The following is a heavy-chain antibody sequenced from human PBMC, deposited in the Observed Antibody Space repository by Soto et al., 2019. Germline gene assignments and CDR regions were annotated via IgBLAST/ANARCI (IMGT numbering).Heavy chain of an antibody. J-gene: IGHJ4*02. V-gene: IGHV1-69*01. Sequence: QVQLVQSGAEVKKPGSSVKVSCTASGGTFSDYAFSWVRQAPGQGLEWMGGIIPMFSSSSFAQKFPGSLTMTADDSTSTAYMSLSSLGSADTAMYSCAKDLGFQPHLFVLDMWCPGTLFADSS. D-gene: IGHD3-3*01. CDR3: AKDLGFQPHLFVLDM. CDR1: GGTFSDYA. CDR2: IIPMFSSS.